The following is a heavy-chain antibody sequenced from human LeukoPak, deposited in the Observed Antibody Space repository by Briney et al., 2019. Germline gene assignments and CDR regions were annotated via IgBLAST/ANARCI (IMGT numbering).Heavy chain of an antibody. V-gene: IGHV1-3*01. J-gene: IGHJ4*02. D-gene: IGHD5/OR15-5a*01. Sequence: ASVKVSCKASGYTFTTYVMHWVRQAPGQRLEWMGWINAGNGNTKYSQKFQGRVTITRDTSASTAYMELSSLRAEDTAVYYCVKEDHYGVYVQIDHWGQGTLVTVSS. CDR2: INAGNGNT. CDR3: VKEDHYGVYVQIDH. CDR1: GYTFTTYV.